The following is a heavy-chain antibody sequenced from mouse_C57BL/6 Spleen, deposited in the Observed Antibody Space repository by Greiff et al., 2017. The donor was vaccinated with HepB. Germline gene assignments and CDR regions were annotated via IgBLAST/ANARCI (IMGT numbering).Heavy chain of an antibody. J-gene: IGHJ2*01. CDR3: TSDGYEDYFDY. V-gene: IGHV6-3*01. D-gene: IGHD2-2*01. CDR2: IRLKSDNYAT. CDR1: GFTFSNYW. Sequence: EVKLVESGGGLVQPGGSMKLSCVASGFTFSNYWMNWVRQSPEKGLEWVAQIRLKSDNYATHYAESVKGRFTISRDDSKSSVYLQMNNLRAEDTGIYYCTSDGYEDYFDYWGQGTTLTVSS.